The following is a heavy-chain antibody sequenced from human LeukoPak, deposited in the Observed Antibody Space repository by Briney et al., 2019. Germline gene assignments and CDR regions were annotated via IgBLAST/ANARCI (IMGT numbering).Heavy chain of an antibody. V-gene: IGHV4-38-2*01. CDR2: IYHSGST. CDR1: GYTISSGYY. D-gene: IGHD2-2*02. CDR3: ARQPQDGYCSSTSCYTVDWFDP. Sequence: SETLSLTCAVSGYTISSGYYWGWIRQPPGKGLEWIGSIYHSGSTYYNPSLKSRVTISVDTSKNQFSLKLSSVTAADTAVYYCARQPQDGYCSSTSCYTVDWFDPWGQGTLVTVSS. J-gene: IGHJ5*02.